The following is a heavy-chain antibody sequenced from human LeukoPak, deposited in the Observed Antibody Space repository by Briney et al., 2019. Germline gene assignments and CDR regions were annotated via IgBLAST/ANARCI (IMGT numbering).Heavy chain of an antibody. Sequence: GGALRLSCSASGFTFSPHSVRRVRQAPGNRLEYVSAIANNGGRTFYADSVKGRCTISRDNSKNTLFLQMGSLGAEHTAVYFCARVGDDNAFDIWGQGTMVTVSS. CDR1: GFTFSPHS. CDR3: ARVGDDNAFDI. J-gene: IGHJ3*02. CDR2: IANNGGRT. D-gene: IGHD2-21*01. V-gene: IGHV3-64*02.